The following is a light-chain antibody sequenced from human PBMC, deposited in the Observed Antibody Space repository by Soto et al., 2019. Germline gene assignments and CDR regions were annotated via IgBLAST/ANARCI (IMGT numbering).Light chain of an antibody. V-gene: IGKV3-11*01. J-gene: IGKJ1*01. CDR1: QSVGKY. CDR3: QQRGNRPPWT. CDR2: DAS. Sequence: EIVLSQSPDTQSLFQGESATLSCMASQSVGKYLVWYQQKPGQAPRLLIYDASNRATGIPARFSGSGSGTDSTLTISSLEPEDVAVYYCQQRGNRPPWTFGQGTKVDIK.